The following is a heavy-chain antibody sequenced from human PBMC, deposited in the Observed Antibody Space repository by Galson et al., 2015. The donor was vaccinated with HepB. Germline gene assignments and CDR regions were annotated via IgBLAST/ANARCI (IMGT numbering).Heavy chain of an antibody. CDR3: ARDRGYYGSGSYYNGNWYFDV. J-gene: IGHJ2*01. Sequence: SLRLSCAASGFTFSSYSMNWVRQAPGKGLEWVSSISRSSSYIYYADSEKGRFTISRDNAKNSLYLQMNSLRAEDTAVYYCARDRGYYGSGSYYNGNWYFDVWGRGTLVTVSS. CDR2: ISRSSSYI. V-gene: IGHV3-21*06. D-gene: IGHD3-10*01. CDR1: GFTFSSYS.